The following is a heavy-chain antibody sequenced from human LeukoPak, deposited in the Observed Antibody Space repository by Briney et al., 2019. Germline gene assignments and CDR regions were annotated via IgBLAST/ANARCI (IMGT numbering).Heavy chain of an antibody. J-gene: IGHJ4*02. Sequence: GGSLRLSCAASGFTFSSYAMSWVRQAPGKGLEWVSAISGSGGSTYYADSVKGRFTISRDKSKNTLYLQMNSLRAEDTAVYYCAKGRSSGWDYFDYWGQGTLVTVSS. CDR2: ISGSGGST. D-gene: IGHD6-19*01. V-gene: IGHV3-23*01. CDR3: AKGRSSGWDYFDY. CDR1: GFTFSSYA.